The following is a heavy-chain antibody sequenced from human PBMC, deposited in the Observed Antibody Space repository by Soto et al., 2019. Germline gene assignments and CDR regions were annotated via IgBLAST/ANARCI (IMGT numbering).Heavy chain of an antibody. D-gene: IGHD6-19*01. V-gene: IGHV4-31*03. J-gene: IGHJ4*01. Sequence: NPSETLSLTCSVSGASLNSNADYWSWIREVPGKGLEWIGYISYSGSTYSNPSLTSRIAMSIDTSKNHFSLKLSSVTAADTAVYYCAKDLGSEQWFFDSWGLGTLVTVSS. CDR1: GASLNSNADY. CDR3: AKDLGSEQWFFDS. CDR2: ISYSGST.